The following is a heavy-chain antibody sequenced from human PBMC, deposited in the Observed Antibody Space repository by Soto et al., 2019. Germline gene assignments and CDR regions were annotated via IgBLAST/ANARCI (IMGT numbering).Heavy chain of an antibody. CDR3: ARGGHVVVVTAALDY. V-gene: IGHV1-46*01. J-gene: IGHJ4*02. D-gene: IGHD2-21*02. Sequence: QVQLMQSGAEVKKPGASVKVSCKASGDTFTDYYIHWVRQAPGQGLEWMGTVNPSGGHTTYAQHILGRVTMTRDTTNSTLYMELTSLTSYDTAIYYCARGGHVVVVTAALDYWGQGTLVTVSS. CDR1: GDTFTDYY. CDR2: VNPSGGHT.